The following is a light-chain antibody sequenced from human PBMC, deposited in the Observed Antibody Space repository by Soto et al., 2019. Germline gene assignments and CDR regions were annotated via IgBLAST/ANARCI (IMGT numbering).Light chain of an antibody. V-gene: IGLV1-40*01. Sequence: QSVLTQPPSVSGSPGQRVTISCTGSSCNIGAGYNVHWYQQVPGTAPKLLIYGDSNRPSGVPDRFSGSKSGTSASLAITGLQDEDEADYYCQSYDSSLRGWLFGGGTKLTVL. CDR1: SCNIGAGYN. J-gene: IGLJ3*02. CDR2: GDS. CDR3: QSYDSSLRGWL.